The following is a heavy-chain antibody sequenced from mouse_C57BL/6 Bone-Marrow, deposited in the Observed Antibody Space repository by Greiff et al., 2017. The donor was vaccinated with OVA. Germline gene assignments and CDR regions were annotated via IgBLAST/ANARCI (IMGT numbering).Heavy chain of an antibody. D-gene: IGHD2-4*01. J-gene: IGHJ3*01. CDR1: GFSLTSYG. V-gene: IGHV2-2*01. Sequence: QVQLKESGPGLVQPSQSLSITCTVSGFSLTSYGVHWVRQSPGKGLEWLGVIWSGGSTDYNAAFISRLSISKDNSKSQVFFKMNSLQADDTAIYYCARKRGYYDYPWFAYWGQGTLVTVSA. CDR3: ARKRGYYDYPWFAY. CDR2: IWSGGST.